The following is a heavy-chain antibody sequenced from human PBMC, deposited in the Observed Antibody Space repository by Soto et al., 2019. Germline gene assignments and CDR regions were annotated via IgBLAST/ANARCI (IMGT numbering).Heavy chain of an antibody. V-gene: IGHV4-59*01. CDR3: AKYYDSDEDYFDY. D-gene: IGHD3-3*01. J-gene: IGHJ4*02. Sequence: SETLSLTCTVSGGSISSYYWSWIRQPPGKGLEWIGYIYYSGSTNYNPSLKSRVTISVDTSKNQFSLKLSSVTAADTAVYYCAKYYDSDEDYFDYWGQGTLVTASS. CDR2: IYYSGST. CDR1: GGSISSYY.